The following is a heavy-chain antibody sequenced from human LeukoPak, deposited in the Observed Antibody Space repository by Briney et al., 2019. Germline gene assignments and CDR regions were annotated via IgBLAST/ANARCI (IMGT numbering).Heavy chain of an antibody. CDR1: GFTFSNYW. D-gene: IGHD6-19*01. CDR3: VKGSNTYSSTSYWHFDL. J-gene: IGHJ2*01. Sequence: GGSLRLSCAASGFTFSNYWLSWVRQAPGKGLEWVANIKLDGSEKYYVDSVKGRFTISRDNAKNSLYLQMNSLRAEDTAVYYCVKGSNTYSSTSYWHFDLWGRGTLVTVSS. CDR2: IKLDGSEK. V-gene: IGHV3-7*03.